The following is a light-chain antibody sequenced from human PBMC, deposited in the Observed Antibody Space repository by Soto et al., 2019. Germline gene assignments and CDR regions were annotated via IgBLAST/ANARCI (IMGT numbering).Light chain of an antibody. CDR3: QQYNDWPPRIT. CDR1: QSVSSN. J-gene: IGKJ5*01. CDR2: GAS. V-gene: IGKV3-15*01. Sequence: EIVVTQSAVTLSVSPGERATLSCRASQSVSSNLAWYQQKPGQAPRLLIYGASTRATGIPARFSGSGSGTEFTLTISSLQSEDFAVYYCQQYNDWPPRITFAQRTRLEIK.